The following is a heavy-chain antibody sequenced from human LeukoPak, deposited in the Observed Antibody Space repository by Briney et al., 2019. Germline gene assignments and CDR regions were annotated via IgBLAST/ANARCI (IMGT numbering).Heavy chain of an antibody. CDR2: IYSGGST. J-gene: IGHJ4*02. CDR1: GITVSSHY. V-gene: IGHV3-66*01. D-gene: IGHD1-26*01. Sequence: GGSLRLSCAASGITVSSHYMSWVRQAPGKGLEWVSVIYSGGSTYYADSVKGRFTISRDNSKNTLYLQMNSLRAEDTAVYYCARVPSGSFDYWGQGTLVTVSS. CDR3: ARVPSGSFDY.